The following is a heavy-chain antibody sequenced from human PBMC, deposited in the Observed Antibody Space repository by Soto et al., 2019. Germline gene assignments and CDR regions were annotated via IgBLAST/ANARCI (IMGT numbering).Heavy chain of an antibody. CDR3: AHRMPYYDILTGYYNVPWFDP. Sequence: QITLKESGPTLVKPTQTLTLTCTFSGFSLSTSGVGVGWIRQPPGKALEWLALIYWDDDKRYSPALQIRLTITKDTSKNQVVLTMTNMHPVDTATYYCAHRMPYYDILTGYYNVPWFDPWGQGTLVTVSS. CDR1: GFSLSTSGVG. J-gene: IGHJ5*02. CDR2: IYWDDDK. V-gene: IGHV2-5*02. D-gene: IGHD3-9*01.